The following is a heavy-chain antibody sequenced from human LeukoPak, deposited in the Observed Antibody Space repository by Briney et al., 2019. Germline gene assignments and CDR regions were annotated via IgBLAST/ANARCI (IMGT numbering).Heavy chain of an antibody. D-gene: IGHD3-3*01. J-gene: IGHJ4*02. Sequence: GGSLRLSCAASGFTFDDYAMHWVRQAPGKGLEWVSGISWNSGSIGYADSVKGRFTISRDNAKNSRYLQMNSLRAEDTALYYCAKDRGLGFLEWLFDYWGQGTLVTVSS. V-gene: IGHV3-9*01. CDR1: GFTFDDYA. CDR3: AKDRGLGFLEWLFDY. CDR2: ISWNSGSI.